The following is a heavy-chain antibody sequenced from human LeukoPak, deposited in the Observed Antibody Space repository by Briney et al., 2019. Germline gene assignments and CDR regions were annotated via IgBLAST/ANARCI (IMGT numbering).Heavy chain of an antibody. CDR2: ISSRSSYI. CDR1: GFTFSSYS. D-gene: IGHD3-22*01. J-gene: IGHJ4*02. V-gene: IGHV3-21*06. CDR3: AREDYYDSSGYDY. Sequence: GGCLRLSCAASGFTFSSYSMNWVRQAPGKGLEWVSSISSRSSYIYYADSVKGRFTISRDNAKNSLYLQMNSLRAEDTAVYYCAREDYYDSSGYDYWGQGTLVTVSS.